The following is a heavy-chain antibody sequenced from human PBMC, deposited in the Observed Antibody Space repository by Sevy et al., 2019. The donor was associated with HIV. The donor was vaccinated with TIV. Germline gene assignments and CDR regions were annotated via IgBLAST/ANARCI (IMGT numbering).Heavy chain of an antibody. CDR1: GDSVSSNSAA. CDR3: ARDSVLGYSSENWFDP. CDR2: TYYRSKWYN. D-gene: IGHD6-19*01. V-gene: IGHV6-1*01. J-gene: IGHJ5*02. Sequence: SQTLSLTCAISGDSVSSNSAAWNWIRQSPSRGLEWLGRTYYRSKWYNDYAVSVKSRITINPDTSKNQFSLQLNSVTPEDTAVYYCARDSVLGYSSENWFDPWGQGTLVTVSS.